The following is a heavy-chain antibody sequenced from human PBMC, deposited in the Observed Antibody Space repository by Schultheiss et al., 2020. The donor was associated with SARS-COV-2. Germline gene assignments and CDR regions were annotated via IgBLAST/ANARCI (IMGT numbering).Heavy chain of an antibody. D-gene: IGHD6-13*01. J-gene: IGHJ4*02. Sequence: SETLSLTCTVSGGSISSGDYYWTWVRQPPGKGLEWIGEINHSGSTNYNPSLKSRVTISVDRSKNQFSLKLSSVTAADTAVYYCARQGSYSSSYTVDYWGQGTLVTVSS. CDR2: INHSGST. CDR3: ARQGSYSSSYTVDY. CDR1: GGSISSGDYY. V-gene: IGHV4-39*01.